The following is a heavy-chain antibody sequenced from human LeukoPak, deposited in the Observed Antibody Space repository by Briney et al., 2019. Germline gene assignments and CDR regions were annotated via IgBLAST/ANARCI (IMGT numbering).Heavy chain of an antibody. CDR2: ISYDGSNK. V-gene: IGHV3-30*03. Sequence: GGSLRLSCAASGFTFSSYGMHWVRQAPGKGLEWVEVISYDGSNKYYADSVKGRFTISRDNSKNTLYLQMNSLRAEDTAVYYCASSNWNDGYWGQGTLVTVSS. CDR1: GFTFSSYG. D-gene: IGHD1-1*01. CDR3: ASSNWNDGY. J-gene: IGHJ4*02.